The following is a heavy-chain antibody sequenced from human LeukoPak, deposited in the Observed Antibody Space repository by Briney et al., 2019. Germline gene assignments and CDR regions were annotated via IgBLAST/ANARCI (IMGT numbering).Heavy chain of an antibody. D-gene: IGHD2-21*01. CDR3: ARHVRDTSDSSRRFDY. J-gene: IGHJ4*02. Sequence: KAGESLKISCKGSGYCFARNWVGWIRQMPGKGLEWMGIVNPVDFDTRYSPSFQGQVTMSADRSISTAYLQWSSLKASDSATYYCARHVRDTSDSSRRFDYWGQGSLVTVSS. V-gene: IGHV5-51*01. CDR1: GYCFARNW. CDR2: VNPVDFDT.